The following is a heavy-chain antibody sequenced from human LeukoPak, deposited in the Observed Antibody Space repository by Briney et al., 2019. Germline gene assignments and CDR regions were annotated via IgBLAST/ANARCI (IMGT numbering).Heavy chain of an antibody. D-gene: IGHD6-19*01. V-gene: IGHV3-30-3*01. CDR3: ASAYSSAWSSDY. Sequence: GRSLRLSCAASGFTFSNYAMHWVRQAPGKGLEWVAFISYDGSNKYYADSVKGRFTISRDNSKNTLYLQMNSLRVEDTAVYYCASAYSSAWSSDYWGQGTLVTVSS. CDR1: GFTFSNYA. CDR2: ISYDGSNK. J-gene: IGHJ4*02.